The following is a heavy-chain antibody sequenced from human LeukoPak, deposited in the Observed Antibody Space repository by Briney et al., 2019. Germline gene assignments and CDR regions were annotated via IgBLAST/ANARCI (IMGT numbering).Heavy chain of an antibody. D-gene: IGHD6-19*01. CDR1: GGTFISYA. V-gene: IGHV1-69*13. CDR3: ARPVAGTDYYYYGMDV. Sequence: SVKVSCKASGGTFISYAISWVRQAPGQGLEWMGGIIPIFGTANYAQKFQGRVTITADESTSTAYMELSSLRSEDTAVYYCARPVAGTDYYYYGMDVWGQGTTVTVSS. J-gene: IGHJ6*02. CDR2: IIPIFGTA.